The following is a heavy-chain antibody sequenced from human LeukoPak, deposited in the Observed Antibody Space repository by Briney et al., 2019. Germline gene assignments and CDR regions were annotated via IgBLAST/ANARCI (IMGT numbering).Heavy chain of an antibody. CDR1: GFTFSSYA. J-gene: IGHJ4*01. V-gene: IGHV3-66*01. D-gene: IGHD3-10*01. CDR3: AGDFSGY. Sequence: GGSLRLSCAASGFTFSSYAMSWVRQAPGKGLEWVSVIYSGGSTYYADSVKGRFTISRDISKNTLYLQMNDLRAEDTAVYYCAGDFSGYWGQGTLVTVSS. CDR2: IYSGGST.